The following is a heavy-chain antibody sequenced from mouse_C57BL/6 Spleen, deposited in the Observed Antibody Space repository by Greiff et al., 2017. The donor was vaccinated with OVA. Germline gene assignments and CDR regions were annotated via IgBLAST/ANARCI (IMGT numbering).Heavy chain of an antibody. D-gene: IGHD3-3*01. CDR2: INPNNGGT. J-gene: IGHJ2*01. CDR3: ASPGDGYYFDY. CDR1: GYTFTDYY. V-gene: IGHV1-26*01. Sequence: VQLQQSGPELVKPGASVKISCKASGYTFTDYYMNWVKQSHGKSLEWIGDINPNNGGTSYNQKFKGKATLTVDKSSSTAYMELRSLTSEDSAVYYCASPGDGYYFDYWGQGTTLTVSS.